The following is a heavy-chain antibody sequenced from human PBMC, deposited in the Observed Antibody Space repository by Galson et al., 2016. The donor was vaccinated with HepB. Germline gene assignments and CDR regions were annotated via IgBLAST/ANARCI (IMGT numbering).Heavy chain of an antibody. CDR1: GDSVSSNSVA. Sequence: CAISGDSVSSNSVAWNWIRQSPSRGPEWLGRTYRRSTYYNDDTESVKGRITINTDTSKNQFSLQLNSVTPEDTAVYYCARDGERYCSGTNCQSRFYHFDYGGQGTLVTVSS. CDR2: TYRRSTYYN. J-gene: IGHJ4*02. V-gene: IGHV6-1*01. D-gene: IGHD2-2*01. CDR3: ARDGERYCSGTNCQSRFYHFDY.